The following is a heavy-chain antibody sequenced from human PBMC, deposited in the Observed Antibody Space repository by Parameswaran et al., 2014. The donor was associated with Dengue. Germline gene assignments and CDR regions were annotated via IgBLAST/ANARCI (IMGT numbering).Heavy chain of an antibody. CDR3: ARESDFWSGAHDY. J-gene: IGHJ4*02. V-gene: IGHV3-21*01. D-gene: IGHD3-3*01. Sequence: VRQAPGKGLEWVSSISSGSSFLYYADSLKGRFTISRDNAKNSLYLQMNSLRAEDTAVYYCARESDFWSGAHDYWGQGTLVTVSS. CDR2: ISSGSSFL.